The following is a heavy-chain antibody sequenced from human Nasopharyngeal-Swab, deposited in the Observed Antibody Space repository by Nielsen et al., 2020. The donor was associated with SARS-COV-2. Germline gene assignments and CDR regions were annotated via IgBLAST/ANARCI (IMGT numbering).Heavy chain of an antibody. V-gene: IGHV1-58*01. CDR1: GFTFTTSA. D-gene: IGHD3-22*01. Sequence: SVKVSCKASGFTFTTSAVQWVRQARGQRLEWIGWIVVGSGNTNHAQKFQERVTITRDMSTSTAYMELSSLRSEDTAVYYCAAGSAYYDSSDNTFDYWGQGTLVTVSS. J-gene: IGHJ4*02. CDR2: IVVGSGNT. CDR3: AAGSAYYDSSDNTFDY.